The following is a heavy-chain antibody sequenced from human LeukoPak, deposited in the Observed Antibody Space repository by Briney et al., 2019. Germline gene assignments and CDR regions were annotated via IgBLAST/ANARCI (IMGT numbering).Heavy chain of an antibody. CDR1: GGSISSADFY. CDR2: IYYSGSA. V-gene: IGHV4-31*11. J-gene: IGHJ4*02. CDR3: ARGSNFFDY. Sequence: SETLSLTCAVSGGSISSADFYWSWIRQHPGKGLEWIGFIYYSGSAYYNPSLKSRVSISIDTSKNQFSLTLNSVTAADTAVYYCARGSNFFDYWGQGTLVTVSS.